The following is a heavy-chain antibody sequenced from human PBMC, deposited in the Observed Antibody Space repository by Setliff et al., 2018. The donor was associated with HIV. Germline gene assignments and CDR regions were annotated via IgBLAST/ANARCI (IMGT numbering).Heavy chain of an antibody. Sequence: SETLSLTCSVSGGSLSSGSHYCTWLRQAAGKGLEWIGHFYTSGTTNYNPSLESRVTISVDTSKNQCSLKLSSVTAADAAVYYCARRGEDCSRTSCYAFDVWGQGAMVT. CDR1: GGSLSSGSHY. D-gene: IGHD2-2*01. J-gene: IGHJ3*01. V-gene: IGHV4-61*09. CDR3: ARRGEDCSRTSCYAFDV. CDR2: FYTSGTT.